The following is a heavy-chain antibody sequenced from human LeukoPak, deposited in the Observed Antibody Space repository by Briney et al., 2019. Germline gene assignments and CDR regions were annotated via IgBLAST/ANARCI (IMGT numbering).Heavy chain of an antibody. D-gene: IGHD6-25*01. CDR2: IFSGGGT. J-gene: IGHJ5*02. Sequence: GGSLRLSCAVSGLTVSNNYMTWVRQPPGKGLEWVSLIFSGGGTYYAASVKGRFTISRDSSKNTLYLQMNSLRAEDTALYYCARDPGAAAGNLWSWGQGTLVTVSS. CDR3: ARDPGAAAGNLWS. V-gene: IGHV3-66*01. CDR1: GLTVSNNY.